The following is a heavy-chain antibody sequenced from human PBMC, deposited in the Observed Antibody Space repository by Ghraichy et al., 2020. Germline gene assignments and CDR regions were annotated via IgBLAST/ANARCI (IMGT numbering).Heavy chain of an antibody. Sequence: GESLNISCAASGFTFSSYAMHWVRQAPGKGLEWVAVISYDGSNKYYADSVKGRFTISRDNSKNTLYLQMNSLRAEDTAVYYCARDRFGGYDILTTGDFDYWGQGTLVTVSS. CDR2: ISYDGSNK. D-gene: IGHD3-9*01. CDR3: ARDRFGGYDILTTGDFDY. V-gene: IGHV3-30*04. J-gene: IGHJ4*02. CDR1: GFTFSSYA.